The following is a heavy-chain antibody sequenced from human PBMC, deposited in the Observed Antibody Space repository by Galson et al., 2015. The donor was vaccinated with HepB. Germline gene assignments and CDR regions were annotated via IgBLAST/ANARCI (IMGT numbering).Heavy chain of an antibody. CDR3: ARAGVHREFDP. Sequence: SLRLSCAGSGFTFSHFAIHWVRQAPGKGLEWVALLSSDGSRQFYAGSVKGRFTISRDNSKNTLYLQMNSLRPEDTAVYYCARAGVHREFDPWGQGTLVTVSS. V-gene: IGHV3-30-3*01. CDR1: GFTFSHFA. D-gene: IGHD2-21*01. J-gene: IGHJ5*02. CDR2: LSSDGSRQ.